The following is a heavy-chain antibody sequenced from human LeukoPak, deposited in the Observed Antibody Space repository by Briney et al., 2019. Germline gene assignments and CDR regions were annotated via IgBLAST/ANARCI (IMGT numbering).Heavy chain of an antibody. CDR3: AKDRDGADRIIL. J-gene: IGHJ4*02. CDR1: GYTFTNYG. V-gene: IGHV1-2*06. CDR2: LNPNTGHA. D-gene: IGHD5-24*01. Sequence: ASVNVSCKASGYTFTNYGIAWVRQAPGQGPEWMGRLNPNTGHAVYAFKFQGRVTITRDTSSSTAYMEVTRLTSDDTALYYCAKDRDGADRIILWGQGTLVTVSS.